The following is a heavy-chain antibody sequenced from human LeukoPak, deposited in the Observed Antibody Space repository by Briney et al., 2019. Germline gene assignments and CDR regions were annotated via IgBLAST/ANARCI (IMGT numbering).Heavy chain of an antibody. Sequence: GGSLRLSCAASGFTFDDYAMHWVRQAPGKGLEWVSAISGSGGSTYYADSVKGRFTISRDNSKNTLYLQMNSLRAEDTAVYYCAKGMTTVTLFDYWGQGTLVTVSS. J-gene: IGHJ4*02. CDR3: AKGMTTVTLFDY. CDR2: ISGSGGST. CDR1: GFTFDDYA. V-gene: IGHV3-23*01. D-gene: IGHD4-17*01.